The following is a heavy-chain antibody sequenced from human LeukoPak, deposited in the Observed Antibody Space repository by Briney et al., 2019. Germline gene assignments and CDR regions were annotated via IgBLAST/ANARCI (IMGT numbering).Heavy chain of an antibody. V-gene: IGHV3-48*02. CDR1: RFTLSSYS. CDR2: ICSNRSTI. D-gene: IGHD5-12*01. Sequence: VWSLRHSRAASRFTLSSYSMNEVRQAPGKGVEGVSYICSNRSTIYYAESVTGRFTISRDNAKNTMYLKMNSLRDEDTAVYYCARDNIVTTSYYGMFVWGEGTTVTVSS. CDR3: ARDNIVTTSYYGMFV. J-gene: IGHJ6*04.